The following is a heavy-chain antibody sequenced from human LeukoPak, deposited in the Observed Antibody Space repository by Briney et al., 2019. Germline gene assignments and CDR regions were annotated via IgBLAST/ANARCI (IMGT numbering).Heavy chain of an antibody. D-gene: IGHD3-3*01. Sequence: PSETLSLTCTVSGGSISSSSYYWGWIRQPPGKGLEWIGSIYYSGSTYYNPSLKSRVTISVDTSKNQFSLKLSSVTAADTAVYYSARLVGFWSGYYYYYYMDVWGRGTTVTVSS. CDR3: ARLVGFWSGYYYYYYMDV. J-gene: IGHJ6*03. V-gene: IGHV4-39*01. CDR2: IYYSGST. CDR1: GGSISSSSYY.